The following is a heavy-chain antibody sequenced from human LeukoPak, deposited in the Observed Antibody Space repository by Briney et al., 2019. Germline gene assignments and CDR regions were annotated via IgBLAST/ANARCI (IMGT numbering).Heavy chain of an antibody. CDR3: ARDMSGHHLHYYYYYGMDV. CDR1: GGSISSYY. D-gene: IGHD1-14*01. Sequence: SETLSLTCTVSGGSISSYYWSWIRQPPGKGLEWIGYIYYSGSTYYNPSLKSRVTISVDTSKNQFSLKLSSVTAADTAVYYCARDMSGHHLHYYYYYGMDVWGQGTTVTVSS. J-gene: IGHJ6*02. CDR2: IYYSGST. V-gene: IGHV4-30-4*01.